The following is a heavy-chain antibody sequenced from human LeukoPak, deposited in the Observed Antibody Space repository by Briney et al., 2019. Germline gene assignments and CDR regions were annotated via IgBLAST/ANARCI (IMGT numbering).Heavy chain of an antibody. Sequence: PGGSLRLACAASGFTFSNAWMSWVRQAPGKGLEWVGRIKSKTDGGTTDYAAPVKGRFTISRDDSKNTLYLQMNSLRAEDTAVYYCAKDQKVQHWGQGTLVTVSS. J-gene: IGHJ1*01. CDR2: IKSKTDGGTT. CDR3: AKDQKVQH. V-gene: IGHV3-15*01. CDR1: GFTFSNAW.